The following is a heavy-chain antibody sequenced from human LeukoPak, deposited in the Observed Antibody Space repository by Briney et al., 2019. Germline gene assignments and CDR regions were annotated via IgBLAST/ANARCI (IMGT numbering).Heavy chain of an antibody. CDR2: ISYDGSNK. V-gene: IGHV3-30-3*01. J-gene: IGHJ4*02. CDR3: AREAAYYDYVWGSYRYLADYYFDY. Sequence: GGSLRLSCAASGFTFSSYAMHWVRQAPGKGLEWVAVISYDGSNKYYADSVKGRFTTSRDNSKNTLYLQMNSLRAEDTAVYYCAREAAYYDYVWGSYRYLADYYFDYWGQGTLVTVSS. CDR1: GFTFSSYA. D-gene: IGHD3-16*02.